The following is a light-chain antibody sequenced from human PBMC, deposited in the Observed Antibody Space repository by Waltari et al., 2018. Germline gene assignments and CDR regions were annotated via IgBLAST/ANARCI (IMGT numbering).Light chain of an antibody. CDR2: EGS. Sequence: QSALTQPASVSGSPGQSITISCTGTSSDVGSYNLVSWYQQHPGKAPKLMIYEGSKRPSGVSNRLSGSTAGKTACLTISGLQAEEEADYYCCSDAGSSSWVFGGGTKLTVL. CDR3: CSDAGSSSWV. CDR1: SSDVGSYNL. V-gene: IGLV2-23*01. J-gene: IGLJ3*02.